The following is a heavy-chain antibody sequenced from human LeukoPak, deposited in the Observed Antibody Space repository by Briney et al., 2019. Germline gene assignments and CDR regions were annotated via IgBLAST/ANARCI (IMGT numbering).Heavy chain of an antibody. CDR1: GGSISSYY. Sequence: SETLSLTCTVSGGSISSYYWSWIRQPPGKGLEWIGYIYYSGSTNYNPSLKSRVTISVDTSKNQFSLKLSSVTAADTAVYYCARDLGYGYVDYWGQGTLLTVSS. D-gene: IGHD5-18*01. CDR3: ARDLGYGYVDY. V-gene: IGHV4-59*01. J-gene: IGHJ4*02. CDR2: IYYSGST.